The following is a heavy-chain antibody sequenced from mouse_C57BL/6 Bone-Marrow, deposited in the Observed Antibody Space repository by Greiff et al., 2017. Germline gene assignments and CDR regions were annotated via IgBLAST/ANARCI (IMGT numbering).Heavy chain of an antibody. CDR1: GFTFSSYG. CDR2: ISSGGSYT. V-gene: IGHV5-6*01. J-gene: IGHJ1*03. D-gene: IGHD1-1*01. CDR3: ASYYGSSYDWYFDV. Sequence: EVKLMESGGDLVKPGGSLKLSCAASGFTFSSYGMSWVRQTPDKRLEWVATISSGGSYTYYPDSVKGRFTISRDNAKNTLYLQMSSLKSEDTAMYYCASYYGSSYDWYFDVWGTGTTVTVSS.